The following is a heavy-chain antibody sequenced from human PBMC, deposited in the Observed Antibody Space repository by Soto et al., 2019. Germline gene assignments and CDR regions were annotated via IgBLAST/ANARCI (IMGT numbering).Heavy chain of an antibody. Sequence: QVQLQQWGAGLLKPSETLSLTCAVYGGSFSGYYWSWIRQPPGKGLEWIGEINHSGSTNYNPSLTSRVTISVDTSKNQFSLKLSSVTAADTAVYYCARGYCSGGSCYYSNWFDPWGQGTLVTVSS. CDR1: GGSFSGYY. J-gene: IGHJ5*02. CDR3: ARGYCSGGSCYYSNWFDP. V-gene: IGHV4-34*01. D-gene: IGHD2-15*01. CDR2: INHSGST.